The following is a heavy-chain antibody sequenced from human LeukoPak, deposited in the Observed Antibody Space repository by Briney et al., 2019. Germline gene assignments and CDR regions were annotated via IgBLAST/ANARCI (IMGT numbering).Heavy chain of an antibody. Sequence: YPSETLSLTCTVSGGSISSYYWSWIRQPPGEGLEWIGYIYYSGSTNYNPSLKSRVTISVDTSKNQFSLKLSSVTAADTAAYYCARDRRYCTNGVCYGGFDPWGQGTLVTVSS. CDR3: ARDRRYCTNGVCYGGFDP. V-gene: IGHV4-59*01. CDR2: IYYSGST. J-gene: IGHJ5*02. CDR1: GGSISSYY. D-gene: IGHD2-8*01.